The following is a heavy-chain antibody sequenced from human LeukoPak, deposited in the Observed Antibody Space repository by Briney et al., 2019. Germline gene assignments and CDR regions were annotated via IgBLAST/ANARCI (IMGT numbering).Heavy chain of an antibody. CDR3: ASLRSASGWYELNY. CDR1: GGSISSYY. J-gene: IGHJ4*02. V-gene: IGHV4-59*12. Sequence: SETLSLTCTVSGGSISSYYWSWIRQPPGKGLEWIGYIYYSGSTNYNPSLKSRVTISVDTSKNQFSLKLSSVTAADTAVYYCASLRSASGWYELNYWGQGTLVTVSS. CDR2: IYYSGST. D-gene: IGHD6-19*01.